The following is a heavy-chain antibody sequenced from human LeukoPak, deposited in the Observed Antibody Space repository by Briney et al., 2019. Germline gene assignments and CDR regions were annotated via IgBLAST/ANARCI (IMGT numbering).Heavy chain of an antibody. D-gene: IGHD3-10*01. V-gene: IGHV4-61*02. CDR2: IYTSGST. Sequence: SETLSLTCTVSGGSISSGSYYWSWIRQPAGKGLEWIGRIYTSGSTNYNPSLKSRVTTSVDTSKNQFSLKLSSVTAADTAVYYCAREPYGSGSYYKGGGAFDIWGQGTMVTVSS. J-gene: IGHJ3*02. CDR3: AREPYGSGSYYKGGGAFDI. CDR1: GGSISSGSYY.